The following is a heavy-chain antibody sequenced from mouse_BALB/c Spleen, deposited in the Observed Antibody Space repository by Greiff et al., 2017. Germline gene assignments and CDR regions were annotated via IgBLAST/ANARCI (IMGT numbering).Heavy chain of an antibody. J-gene: IGHJ1*01. CDR2: IWAGGST. CDR1: GFSLTSYG. CDR3: ARARVVATNFDV. Sequence: VQLVESGPGLVAPSQCLSITCTVSGFSLTSYGVHWVRQPPGKGLEWLGVIWAGGSTNYNSALMSRLSISKDNSKSQVFLKMNSLQTDDTAMYYCARARVVATNFDVWGARTTVTVSS. D-gene: IGHD1-1*01. V-gene: IGHV2-9*02.